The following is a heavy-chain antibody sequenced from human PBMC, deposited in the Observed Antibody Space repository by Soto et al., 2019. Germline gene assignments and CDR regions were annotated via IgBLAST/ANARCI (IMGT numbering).Heavy chain of an antibody. CDR1: GYTFTSYG. V-gene: IGHV1-18*01. J-gene: IGHJ4*02. CDR2: ISAYNVNT. Sequence: QVQLVQSGAEVKKPGASVKVSCKASGYTFTSYGISWVRQAPGQGLEWMGWISAYNVNTNYAQKLQGRVTMTTDTSTSTAYMELRSPRSDDTAVYYCARVARGYSSTWYSTFDYWGQGTLVTVSS. CDR3: ARVARGYSSTWYSTFDY. D-gene: IGHD6-13*01.